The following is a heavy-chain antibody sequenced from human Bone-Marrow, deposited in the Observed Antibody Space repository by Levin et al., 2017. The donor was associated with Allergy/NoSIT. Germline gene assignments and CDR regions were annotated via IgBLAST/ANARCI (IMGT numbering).Heavy chain of an antibody. CDR3: AKSRYRYSRPYTEPFDS. D-gene: IGHD3-16*02. Sequence: GGSLRLSCAASGFTFDEFAMHWVRQVPGKGLEWVSGISWNSGSIGYADSVKGRFTISRDNAMNSLYLQMHSLRAEDAAFYYCAKSRYRYSRPYTEPFDSWGQGTLVTVSS. CDR1: GFTFDEFA. V-gene: IGHV3-9*01. CDR2: ISWNSGSI. J-gene: IGHJ4*02.